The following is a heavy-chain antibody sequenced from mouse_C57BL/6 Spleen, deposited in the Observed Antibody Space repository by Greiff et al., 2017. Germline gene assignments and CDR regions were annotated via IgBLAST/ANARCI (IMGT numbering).Heavy chain of an antibody. CDR2: IDPNSGGT. CDR3: ILLRRLYAMDY. V-gene: IGHV1-72*01. D-gene: IGHD2-12*01. Sequence: QVHVTQPGAELVKPGASVKLSCKASGYTFTSYWMHWVKQRPGRGLEWIGGIDPNSGGTKYNEKFKSKATLTVDKPSSTAYIQLSSLTSEDSAVYYCILLRRLYAMDYWGQGTSVTVSS. CDR1: GYTFTSYW. J-gene: IGHJ4*01.